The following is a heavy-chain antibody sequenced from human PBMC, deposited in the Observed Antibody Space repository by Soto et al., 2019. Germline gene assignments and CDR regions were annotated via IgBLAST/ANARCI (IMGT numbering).Heavy chain of an antibody. V-gene: IGHV5-51*01. CDR3: ARKDKSGYFNWFDP. CDR1: GYKFTSYW. J-gene: IGHJ5*02. Sequence: PVESLTISCRTSGYKFTSYWIAWVRQMPGKGLEWMGIIFPSDSDTRYSPSFQGQVTISADRSTSTVFLQWASLKASDTAVYFCARKDKSGYFNWFDPWGQGTLVTVSS. D-gene: IGHD3-22*01. CDR2: IFPSDSDT.